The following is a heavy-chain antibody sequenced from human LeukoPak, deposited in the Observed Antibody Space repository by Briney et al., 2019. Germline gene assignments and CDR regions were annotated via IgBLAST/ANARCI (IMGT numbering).Heavy chain of an antibody. CDR2: LHYDGIKK. J-gene: IGHJ4*02. Sequence: GGSLRLSCAASGFSFTSYEMHWVRQAPGKGLEWVASLHYDGIKKYYAASVKGRFTISRDSSKNTLVLQMNTLRVEDTALYYCAKLHGDFLPAHYWGQGTLVTVSS. D-gene: IGHD4-17*01. V-gene: IGHV3-30*02. CDR3: AKLHGDFLPAHY. CDR1: GFSFTSYE.